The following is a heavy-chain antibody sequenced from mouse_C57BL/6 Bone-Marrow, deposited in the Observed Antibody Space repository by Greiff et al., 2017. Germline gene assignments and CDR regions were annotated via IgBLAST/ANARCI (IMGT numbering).Heavy chain of an antibody. Sequence: EVKLMESGGGLVKPGGSLKLSCAASGFTFSDYGMHWVRQAPEKGLEWVAYISSGSSTIYYADTVKGRFTISRDNAKNTLFLQMTSLRSEDTAMYYCARALRSYAMDYWGQGTSVTVSS. CDR2: ISSGSSTI. D-gene: IGHD1-1*01. V-gene: IGHV5-17*01. CDR1: GFTFSDYG. J-gene: IGHJ4*01. CDR3: ARALRSYAMDY.